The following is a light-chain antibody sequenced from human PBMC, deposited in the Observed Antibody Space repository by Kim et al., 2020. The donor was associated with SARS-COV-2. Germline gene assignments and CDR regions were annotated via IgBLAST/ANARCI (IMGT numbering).Light chain of an antibody. CDR2: DVS. CDR3: SSYTSSSVV. Sequence: PGQSITISCTGTSSDVGGYNYVSWYQQHPGKAPKLMIYDVSNRPSGVSNRFSGSKSGNTASLTISGLQAGDEADYYCSSYTSSSVVFGGGTQLTVL. J-gene: IGLJ2*01. V-gene: IGLV2-14*03. CDR1: SSDVGGYNY.